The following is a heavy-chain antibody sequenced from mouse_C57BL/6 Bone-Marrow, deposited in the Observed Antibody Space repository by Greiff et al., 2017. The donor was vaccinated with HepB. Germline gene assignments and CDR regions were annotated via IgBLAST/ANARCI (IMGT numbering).Heavy chain of an antibody. CDR3: ARDYDYGAMDY. J-gene: IGHJ4*01. Sequence: VQLQQSGPGMVKPSQSLSLTCTVTGYSITSGYDWHWIRHFPGNKLEWMGYISYSGSTNYHPSLKSRISITHDTSKNHFFLNLNSVTTEDTATYYCARDYDYGAMDYWGQGTSVTVSS. D-gene: IGHD2-4*01. CDR2: ISYSGST. CDR1: GYSITSGYD. V-gene: IGHV3-1*01.